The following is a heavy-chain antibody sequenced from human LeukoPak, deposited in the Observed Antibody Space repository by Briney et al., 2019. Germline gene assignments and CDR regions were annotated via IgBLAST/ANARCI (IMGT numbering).Heavy chain of an antibody. J-gene: IGHJ5*02. CDR2: IYWNDDK. D-gene: IGHD6-13*01. CDR1: GFSLSTSGVG. Sequence: SGPTLVNPTQTLTLTCTFSGFSLSTSGVGVGWIRQPPGKALEWLALIYWNDDKRFSPSLKSRLTITKDTSKNQVVLTMTNMAPVDTATYYCAHTRGDSGDWYGANCFDPWGQGTLVTVSS. V-gene: IGHV2-5*01. CDR3: AHTRGDSGDWYGANCFDP.